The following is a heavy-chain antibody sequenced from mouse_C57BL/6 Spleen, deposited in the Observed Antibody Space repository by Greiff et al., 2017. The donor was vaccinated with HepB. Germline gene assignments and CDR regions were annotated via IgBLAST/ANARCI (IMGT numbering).Heavy chain of an antibody. D-gene: IGHD1-1*01. Sequence: EVQLQQSGPELVKPGASVKISCKASGYSFTGYYMNWVKQSPEKSLEWIGEINPSTGGTTYNQKFKAKATLTVDKSSSTAYMQLKSLTSEDSAVYYCARGGTVPSFAYWGQGTLVTVSA. V-gene: IGHV1-42*01. CDR1: GYSFTGYY. CDR3: ARGGTVPSFAY. CDR2: INPSTGGT. J-gene: IGHJ3*01.